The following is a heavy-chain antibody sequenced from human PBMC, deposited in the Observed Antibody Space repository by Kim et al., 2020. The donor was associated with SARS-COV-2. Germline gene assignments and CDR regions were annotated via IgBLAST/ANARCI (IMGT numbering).Heavy chain of an antibody. Sequence: NYNPSLKSRVTLSLGTSKHQFSLKLGSVTAADTAVYYCAGWVVYGSGEDVWGQGATVTVSS. V-gene: IGHV4-34*01. D-gene: IGHD3-10*01. J-gene: IGHJ6*02. CDR3: AGWVVYGSGEDV.